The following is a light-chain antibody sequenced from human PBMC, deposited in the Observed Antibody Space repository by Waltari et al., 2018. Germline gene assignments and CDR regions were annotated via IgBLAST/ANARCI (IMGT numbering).Light chain of an antibody. CDR1: NIEDES. Sequence: SYELTQPPSVSVAPGKTATITCGGDNIEDESLHWNQQRPAQAPILVMHYDSHGPSGIPERFSGSNSGDTATMTIGRVEAGDEADYYCQVWNRNTDHAIFGRRTKLTVL. V-gene: IGLV3-21*04. CDR2: YDS. CDR3: QVWNRNTDHAI. J-gene: IGLJ2*01.